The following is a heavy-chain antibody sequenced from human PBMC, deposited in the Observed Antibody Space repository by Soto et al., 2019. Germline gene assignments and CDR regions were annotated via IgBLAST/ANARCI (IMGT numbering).Heavy chain of an antibody. CDR1: GGSISSGGYY. D-gene: IGHD2-2*02. Sequence: QVQLQESGPGLVKPSQTLSLTCTVSGGSISSGGYYWSWIRQHPGKGLEWIGYIYYSGSTYYNPSLKSRVTISVDTSKNQFSLKLSSVTAADTAVYYCARESHVVVVPAAIERVWCDPWGQGTLVTVSA. CDR3: ARESHVVVVPAAIERVWCDP. V-gene: IGHV4-31*03. J-gene: IGHJ5*02. CDR2: IYYSGST.